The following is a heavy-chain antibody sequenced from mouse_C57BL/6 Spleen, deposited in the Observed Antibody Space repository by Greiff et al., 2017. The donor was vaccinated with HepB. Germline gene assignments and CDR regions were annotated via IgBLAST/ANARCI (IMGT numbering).Heavy chain of an antibody. CDR1: GYTFTSYW. J-gene: IGHJ2*01. Sequence: QVQLKQPGAELVMPGASVKLSCKASGYTFTSYWMHWVKQRPGQGLEWIGEIDPSDSYTNYNQKFKGKSTLTVDKSSSTAYMQLSSLTSEDSAVYYCARSVGSPGWYFDYWGQGTTLTVSS. CDR3: ARSVGSPGWYFDY. CDR2: IDPSDSYT. D-gene: IGHD2-2*01. V-gene: IGHV1-69*01.